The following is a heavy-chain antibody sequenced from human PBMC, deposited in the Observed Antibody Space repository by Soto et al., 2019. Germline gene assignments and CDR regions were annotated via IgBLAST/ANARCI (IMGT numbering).Heavy chain of an antibody. D-gene: IGHD2-15*01. CDR1: GGSFSGYY. J-gene: IGHJ6*03. Sequence: PSETLSLTCAVYGGSFSGYYWSWIRQPPGKGPEWIGEINHSGSTNYNPSLKSRVTISVDTSKNQFSLKLSSVTAADTAVYYCARAQYCSGGSCQSTKYYYYYYYMDVWGKGTTVTVSS. CDR2: INHSGST. CDR3: ARAQYCSGGSCQSTKYYYYYYYMDV. V-gene: IGHV4-34*01.